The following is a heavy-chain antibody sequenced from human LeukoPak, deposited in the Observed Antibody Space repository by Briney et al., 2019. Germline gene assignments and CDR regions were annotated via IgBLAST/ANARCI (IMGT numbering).Heavy chain of an antibody. CDR2: ISGSGGRSRT. J-gene: IGHJ4*02. D-gene: IGHD2-15*01. CDR3: AKSGLNRFDY. Sequence: GGSLRLSCAASGFTFSSYAMSWVRQAPGKGLEWASNISGSGGRSRTYYADSVKGRFTISRDNSKNTLYLQMNSLRAEDTAVYYCAKSGLNRFDYWGQGTLVTVSS. V-gene: IGHV3-23*01. CDR1: GFTFSSYA.